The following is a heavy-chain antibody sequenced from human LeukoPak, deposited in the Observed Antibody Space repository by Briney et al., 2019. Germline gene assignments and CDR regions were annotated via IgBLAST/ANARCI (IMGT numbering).Heavy chain of an antibody. J-gene: IGHJ5*02. CDR3: ALYSSGLFDP. Sequence: ASVKVSCKASGYTFTVYYIHWVRQAPGQGLEYMGWINPNSGGTNYAQKFQGRVTMTRDTSISTAYMEVSRPRSDDTAVYYCALYSSGLFDPWGQGTLVTVSS. CDR2: INPNSGGT. V-gene: IGHV1-2*02. D-gene: IGHD6-19*01. CDR1: GYTFTVYY.